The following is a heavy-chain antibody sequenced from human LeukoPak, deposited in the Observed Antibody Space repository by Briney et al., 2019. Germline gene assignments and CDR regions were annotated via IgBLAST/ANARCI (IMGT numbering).Heavy chain of an antibody. CDR3: LKDLPTGGGADY. J-gene: IGHJ4*02. D-gene: IGHD1-14*01. Sequence: PGGSLRLSCSASGFTFSTYAMHWGRQAPGKGLEYVSAISRNGGRTSYADSVKGRFTITRDNSKNTLYLQMSSPRAEDTAAYYCLKDLPTGGGADYWGQGTLVTVSS. CDR1: GFTFSTYA. V-gene: IGHV3-64D*06. CDR2: ISRNGGRT.